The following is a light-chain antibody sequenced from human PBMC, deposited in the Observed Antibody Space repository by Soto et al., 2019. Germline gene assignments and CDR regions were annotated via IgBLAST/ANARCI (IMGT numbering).Light chain of an antibody. V-gene: IGKV3-20*01. Sequence: LGKRPTFSCRASQSVTSRYLAWYQQKPGQAHMLLIYGASNRATGIPERFSGSGSGTDFTLTISSLEPEDFAVYCCQQAGSSANPLGDGTRLEIK. CDR1: QSVTSRY. CDR3: QQAGSSANP. CDR2: GAS. J-gene: IGKJ5*01.